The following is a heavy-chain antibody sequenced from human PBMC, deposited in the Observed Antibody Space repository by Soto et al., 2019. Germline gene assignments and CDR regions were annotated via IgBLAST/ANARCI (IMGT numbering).Heavy chain of an antibody. D-gene: IGHD3-16*01. V-gene: IGHV3-48*01. CDR1: GFTFSTYS. CDR3: ARGSGLYSSPFDY. Sequence: TVGSLRLSCAASGFTFSTYSMNWVRQAPGKRLEELSYISNSSTNTYYADSVKGRFTISRDNSKNTVYLQMNSLRAEDTAVYYCARGSGLYSSPFDYWGQGTLVTVSS. J-gene: IGHJ4*02. CDR2: ISNSSTNT.